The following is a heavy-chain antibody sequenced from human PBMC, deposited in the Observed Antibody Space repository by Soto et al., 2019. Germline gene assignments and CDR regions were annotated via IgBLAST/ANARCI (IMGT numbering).Heavy chain of an antibody. J-gene: IGHJ3*02. CDR2: IYYSGAT. V-gene: IGHV4-59*01. CDR1: GGSISSYY. CDR3: ARWRPHDAFDI. Sequence: SETLSLTCTVSGGSISSYYWSWIRQPPGKGLEWIGYIYYSGATNYNPSLKSRVTISVDTSKNQFSLRLNSVTAADMAVYYCARWRPHDAFDIWGQGTMVTVSS.